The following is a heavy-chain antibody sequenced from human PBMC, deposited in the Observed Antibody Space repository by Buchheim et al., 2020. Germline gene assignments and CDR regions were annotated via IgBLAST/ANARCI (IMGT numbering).Heavy chain of an antibody. CDR3: ARVIDGDYRRGYFDY. CDR1: GFTFGSYA. Sequence: QVQLVESGGGVVQPGRSLRLSCAASGFTFGSYAMHWVRQAPGKGLEWVAVISYDGSNKYYAGSVKGRFTISRDNSKNTLYLQMNSLRAEDTAVYYCARVIDGDYRRGYFDYWGQGTL. D-gene: IGHD4-17*01. CDR2: ISYDGSNK. J-gene: IGHJ4*02. V-gene: IGHV3-30*04.